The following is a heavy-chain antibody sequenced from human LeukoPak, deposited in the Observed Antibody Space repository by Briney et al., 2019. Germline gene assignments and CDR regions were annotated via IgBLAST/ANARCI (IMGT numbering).Heavy chain of an antibody. D-gene: IGHD6-6*01. Sequence: ASVKVSCKASGYTFTGYITHWVRQAPGQGLEWMGWINPNSGGTNYAQKFQGRVTMTRDTSISTAYMELSRLRSDDTAVYYCARDPTEYSSSFGARSYYYYYMDVWGKGTTVTVSS. V-gene: IGHV1-2*02. CDR2: INPNSGGT. J-gene: IGHJ6*03. CDR1: GYTFTGYI. CDR3: ARDPTEYSSSFGARSYYYYYMDV.